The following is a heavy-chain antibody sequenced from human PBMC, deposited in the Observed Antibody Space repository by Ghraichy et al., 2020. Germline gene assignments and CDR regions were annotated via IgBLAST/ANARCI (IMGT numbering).Heavy chain of an antibody. CDR3: ARGTYSSAWYYKSWGPGTTTTPSFGGGYTIQGNGPRNTTPLALILFPGADPADYYGAGGTYSRAWYYKP. V-gene: IGHV4-4*02. CDR2: IHHGGGT. Sequence: ESLNIACAVSGGSISSDNWWGWVRQPPGKGLEWIGEIHHGGGTIYNPSLRSRVNMSVDRSKNQISLDLSFVTGADTARYYCARGTYSSAWYYKSWGPGTTTTPSFGGGYTIQGNGPRNTTPLALILFPGADPADYYGAGGTYSRAWYYKPGGRGTLFPFSS. J-gene: IGHJ5*02. D-gene: IGHD6-19*01. CDR1: GGSISSDNW.